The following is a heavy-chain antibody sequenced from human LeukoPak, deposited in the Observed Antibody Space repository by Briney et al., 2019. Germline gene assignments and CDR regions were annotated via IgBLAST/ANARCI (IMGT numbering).Heavy chain of an antibody. V-gene: IGHV4-59*01. CDR2: IYYSGST. J-gene: IGHJ3*02. CDR3: ARHRAAAGFDAFDI. D-gene: IGHD6-13*01. Sequence: PSETLSLTCTVSGGSISSYYWSWIRQPPGKGLEWIGYIYYSGSTNYNPSLKSRVTISVDTSKNQFSLKLSSVTAADTAVYYCARHRAAAGFDAFDIWGQGTMVTASS. CDR1: GGSISSYY.